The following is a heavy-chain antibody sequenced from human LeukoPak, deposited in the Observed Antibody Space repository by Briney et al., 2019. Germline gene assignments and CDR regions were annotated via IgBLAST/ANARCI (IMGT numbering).Heavy chain of an antibody. V-gene: IGHV3-30*18. D-gene: IGHD2-2*01. CDR3: AKDLGYCSSTSCYNQFGMDV. CDR2: ISYDGSNK. J-gene: IGHJ6*02. CDR1: GFTFSSYG. Sequence: GGSLRLSCAASGFTFSSYGMRWVRQAPGKGMEWVAVISYDGSNKYYADSVKGRFTISRDNSKNTLYLQMNSLRAEDTAVYYCAKDLGYCSSTSCYNQFGMDVWGQGTTVTVSS.